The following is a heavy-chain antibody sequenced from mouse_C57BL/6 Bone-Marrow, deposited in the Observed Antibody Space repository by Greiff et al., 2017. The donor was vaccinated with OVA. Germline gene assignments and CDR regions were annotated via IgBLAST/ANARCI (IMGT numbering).Heavy chain of an antibody. D-gene: IGHD2-1*01. CDR3: ARTLYYTLFAY. Sequence: EVKLMESGGGLVKPGGSLKLSCAASGFTFSSYAMSWVRQTPEKRLEWVATISDGGSYTYYPDNVKGRFTISRDNAKNNLYLQMSHLKSEDTAMYYCARTLYYTLFAYWGQGTLVTVSA. V-gene: IGHV5-4*03. J-gene: IGHJ3*01. CDR1: GFTFSSYA. CDR2: ISDGGSYT.